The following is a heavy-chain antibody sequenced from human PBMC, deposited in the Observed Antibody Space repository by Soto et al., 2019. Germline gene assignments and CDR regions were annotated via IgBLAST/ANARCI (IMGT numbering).Heavy chain of an antibody. J-gene: IGHJ4*02. D-gene: IGHD5-18*01. CDR3: AREGGRYSYDMFDY. CDR2: VYHSGTT. Sequence: SETLSLTCTDSGGSISSYYWRWFRQPPEKGPDWIGYVYHSGTTNYNPSLESRVTISLDTSKNQFSLKLNSVTAADTSVYYCAREGGRYSYDMFDYWGQGTLVT. CDR1: GGSISSYY. V-gene: IGHV4-59*01.